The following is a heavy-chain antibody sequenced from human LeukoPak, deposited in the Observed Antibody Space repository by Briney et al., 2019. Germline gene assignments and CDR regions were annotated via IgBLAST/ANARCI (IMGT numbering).Heavy chain of an antibody. CDR1: GGSISNYY. Sequence: PSETLSLICTVSGGSISNYYWSWIRQPPGKGLEWIAYISNCGGSNYNPSLKRRDTLSIDTSKNQFSLKLSSVTAADTAVYYCAYSYGRGNYFDYWGQGSLVTVSS. D-gene: IGHD5-18*01. CDR3: AYSYGRGNYFDY. V-gene: IGHV4-59*03. CDR2: ISNCGGS. J-gene: IGHJ4*02.